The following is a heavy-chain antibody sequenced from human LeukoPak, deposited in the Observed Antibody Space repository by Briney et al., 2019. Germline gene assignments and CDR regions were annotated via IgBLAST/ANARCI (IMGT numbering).Heavy chain of an antibody. Sequence: SVKVSCKASGGTFSSYAISWVRQAPGQGLEWMGGIIPIFGTANYAQKFQGRVTITTDESTSTAYMELSSLRSEDTAVYYCARDRGDGYNSGSLDYWGQGTLVTVSS. D-gene: IGHD5-24*01. CDR1: GGTFSSYA. J-gene: IGHJ4*02. V-gene: IGHV1-69*05. CDR3: ARDRGDGYNSGSLDY. CDR2: IIPIFGTA.